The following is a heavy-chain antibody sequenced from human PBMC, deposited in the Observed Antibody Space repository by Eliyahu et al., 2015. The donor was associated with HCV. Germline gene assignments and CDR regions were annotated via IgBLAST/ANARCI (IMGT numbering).Heavy chain of an antibody. CDR2: VKRKIDGGTT. V-gene: IGHV3-15*01. D-gene: IGHD3-10*01. CDR3: ATGIINAFDI. J-gene: IGHJ3*02. Sequence: EVQLVESGGGLVKPGGSLRLSCAASGXTFSNVWMTWVRQAPGRGXEWVGRVKRKIDGGTTDYAAPVKGRFTISRDDSKNTLYLQMNSLNTEDTAVYYCATGIINAFDIWGQGTMVTVSS. CDR1: GXTFSNVW.